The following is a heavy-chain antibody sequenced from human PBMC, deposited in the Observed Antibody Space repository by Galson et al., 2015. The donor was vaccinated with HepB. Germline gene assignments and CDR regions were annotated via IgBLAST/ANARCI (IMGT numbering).Heavy chain of an antibody. J-gene: IGHJ4*02. CDR1: RYRFSIYW. CDR2: INPGDSQT. V-gene: IGHV5-51*01. Sequence: QSGAEVKKPGESLKISCKASRYRFSIYWIGWVRQMPGKGLEWMGIINPGDSQTKYSPSFLGQITISADNSISTAYLQWGSLKASDTAMYYCARLLSGSGTHSPNFDFWGQGTLVTVSS. D-gene: IGHD3-10*01. CDR3: ARLLSGSGTHSPNFDF.